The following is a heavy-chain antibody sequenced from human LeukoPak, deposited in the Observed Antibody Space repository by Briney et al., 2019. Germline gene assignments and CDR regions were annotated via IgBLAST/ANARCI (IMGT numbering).Heavy chain of an antibody. CDR1: GYTLTELS. CDR3: ATDQFGGNSGDGSAFDI. V-gene: IGHV1-24*01. CDR2: FDPEDGET. D-gene: IGHD4-23*01. J-gene: IGHJ3*02. Sequence: ASVKVSCKVSGYTLTELSMHWVRQAPGKGLEWMGGFDPEDGETIYAQKFQGRVTMTEDTSTDTAYMELSSLRSEDTAVYYCATDQFGGNSGDGSAFDIWGQGTMVTVSS.